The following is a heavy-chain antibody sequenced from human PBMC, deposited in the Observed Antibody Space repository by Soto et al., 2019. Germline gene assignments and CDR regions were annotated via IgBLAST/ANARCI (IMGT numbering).Heavy chain of an antibody. V-gene: IGHV4-59*01. CDR1: GGSISSYY. CDR3: ARDRSGAYFDY. CDR2: IYYSGST. J-gene: IGHJ4*02. Sequence: SETLSLTCTVSGGSISSYYWSWIRQPPGKGLEWIGYIYYSGSTNYNPSLKSRVTISVDTSKNQFSLKLSSVTAADTAVYYCARDRSGAYFDYWGKGTLVTVSS.